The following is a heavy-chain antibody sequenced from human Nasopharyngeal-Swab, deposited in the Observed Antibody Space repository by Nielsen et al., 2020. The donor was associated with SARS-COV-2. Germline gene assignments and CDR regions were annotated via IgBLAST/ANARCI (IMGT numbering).Heavy chain of an antibody. J-gene: IGHJ4*02. V-gene: IGHV1-3*01. CDR3: ARVPAVAASRIDY. CDR2: INAGKGNT. Sequence: ASVKVSCKASGYTLSNYAMYWVRQAPGQRPEFMGWINAGKGNTIYSQRFQSRVRISRDTSANTVYMELSRLRSADTAVYYCARVPAVAASRIDYWGQGTLVTVSS. D-gene: IGHD6-19*01. CDR1: GYTLSNYA.